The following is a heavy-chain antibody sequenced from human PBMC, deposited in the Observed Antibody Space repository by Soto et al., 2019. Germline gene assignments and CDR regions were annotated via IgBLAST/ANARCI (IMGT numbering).Heavy chain of an antibody. V-gene: IGHV5-10-1*01. CDR1: GYSFTSYW. CDR2: IDPSDSYT. CDR3: ASLPDSSSSGPPFDY. D-gene: IGHD6-6*01. Sequence: GESLKISCKGSGYSFTSYWISWVRQMPGKCLEWMGRIDPSDSYTNYSPSFQGHVTISADKSISTAYLQWSSLKASDTAMYYCASLPDSSSSGPPFDYWGQGTLVTVSS. J-gene: IGHJ4*02.